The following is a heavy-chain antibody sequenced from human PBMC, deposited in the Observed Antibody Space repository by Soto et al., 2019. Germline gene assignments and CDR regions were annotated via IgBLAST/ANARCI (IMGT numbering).Heavy chain of an antibody. Sequence: PLGGSLRLSCSASLLTFSIYAMHCFRQAPGKGLEWVAVISYDGSNKYYADSVKGRFTISRDNSKNTLYLQMSSLRSEDTAVYYCARVRQQLVPIPSDYYYYGMDVWGQGTTVTVSS. CDR3: ARVRQQLVPIPSDYYYYGMDV. CDR2: ISYDGSNK. J-gene: IGHJ6*02. V-gene: IGHV3-30-3*01. D-gene: IGHD6-13*01. CDR1: LLTFSIYA.